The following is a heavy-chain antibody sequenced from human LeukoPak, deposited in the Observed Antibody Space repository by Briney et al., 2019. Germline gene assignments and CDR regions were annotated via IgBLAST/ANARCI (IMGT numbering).Heavy chain of an antibody. Sequence: GGSLRLSCAASGFTFSSYAMSWVRQAPGKGLEWVSAISGSGGSTYYADSVKGRFTISRDNYKNTLYLQMNSLRAEDTAVYYCAKDRIPENYYDSSGYYYGYFQHWGQGTLVTVSS. CDR3: AKDRIPENYYDSSGYYYGYFQH. CDR1: GFTFSSYA. D-gene: IGHD3-22*01. CDR2: ISGSGGST. V-gene: IGHV3-23*01. J-gene: IGHJ1*01.